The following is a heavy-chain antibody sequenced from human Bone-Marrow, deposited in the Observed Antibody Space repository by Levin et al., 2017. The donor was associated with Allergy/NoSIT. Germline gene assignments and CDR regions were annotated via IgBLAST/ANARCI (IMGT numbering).Heavy chain of an antibody. CDR2: INPKSGGT. V-gene: IGHV1-2*02. D-gene: IGHD3-10*01. CDR3: ARAMAGSGTASKLDS. J-gene: IGHJ5*01. Sequence: ASVKVSCKSSGYTFTDYFLHWVRQAPGQGLEWMGWINPKSGGTNYAHKFRGRVTLTRDTSMTTVYMHLSSLRSDHTALFYYARAMAGSGTASKLDSWGQGTLVAVSS. CDR1: GYTFTDYF.